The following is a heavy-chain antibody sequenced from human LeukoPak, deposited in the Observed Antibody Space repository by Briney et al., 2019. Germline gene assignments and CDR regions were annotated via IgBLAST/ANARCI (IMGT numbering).Heavy chain of an antibody. J-gene: IGHJ2*01. CDR1: GRSVSTFY. V-gene: IGHV4-59*02. Sequence: SETLSLTCIVSGRSVSTFYWSWLRQSPGTGLEWIGFIHDTGSTAYNPSLKSRVTISLETSKNQLSLMLTSVTAADTAMYYCARGSTDVYWYLDVWGRGTLGTVS. CDR3: ARGSTDVYWYLDV. CDR2: IHDTGST. D-gene: IGHD1-26*01.